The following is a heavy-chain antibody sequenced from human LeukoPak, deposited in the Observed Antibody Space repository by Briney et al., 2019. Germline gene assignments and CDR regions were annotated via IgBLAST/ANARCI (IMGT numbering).Heavy chain of an antibody. V-gene: IGHV4-4*07. D-gene: IGHD3-9*01. Sequence: PSETLSLTCTVSGGSISSYYWSWIRQPAGKGLEWIGRIYTSGSTNYNPSLKSRVTMSVDTSKNQFSLKLSSVTAADTAVYYCAESPAGRYFDWLPLDYWGQGTLVTVSS. J-gene: IGHJ4*02. CDR3: AESPAGRYFDWLPLDY. CDR2: IYTSGST. CDR1: GGSISSYY.